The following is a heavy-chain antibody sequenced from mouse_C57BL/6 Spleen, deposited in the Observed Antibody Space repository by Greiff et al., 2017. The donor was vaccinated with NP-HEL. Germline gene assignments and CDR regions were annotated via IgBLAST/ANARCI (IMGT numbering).Heavy chain of an antibody. Sequence: QVQLQQSGAELVRPGTSVKVSCKASGYAFTNYLIEWVKQRPGQGLEWIGVINPGSGGTNYNEKLRGKATLTADKSSSTAYMQLSSLTSEDSAVYFCARGYYYGSSYVRFAYWGQGTLVTVSA. J-gene: IGHJ3*01. D-gene: IGHD1-1*01. CDR2: INPGSGGT. CDR1: GYAFTNYL. V-gene: IGHV1-54*01. CDR3: ARGYYYGSSYVRFAY.